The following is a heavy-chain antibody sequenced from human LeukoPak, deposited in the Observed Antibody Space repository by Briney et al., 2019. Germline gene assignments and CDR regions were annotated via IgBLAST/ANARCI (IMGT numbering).Heavy chain of an antibody. CDR3: AKDREVDYYDSSGFFFDY. CDR1: GFRLHRYA. D-gene: IGHD3-22*01. CDR2: ISGSGCSK. V-gene: IGHV3-23*01. Sequence: GVSESLSHVACGFRLHRYALLWVRQAPGKGREWVSAISGSGCSKHYADSVKGRFTISRDNPKDPLHLEGNSQRAEDTAVYYCAKDREVDYYDSSGFFFDYWGQGTLVTVSS. J-gene: IGHJ4*02.